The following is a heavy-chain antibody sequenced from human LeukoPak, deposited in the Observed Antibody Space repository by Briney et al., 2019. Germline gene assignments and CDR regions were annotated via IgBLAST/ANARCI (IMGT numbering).Heavy chain of an antibody. V-gene: IGHV3-53*01. D-gene: IGHD1-1*01. Sequence: GGSLRLSCAASGFTVTDNYMSWVRQAPGKGLEWVSVIYSGGSTHYADSVKGRFTISRDNSKNTLYLQMNSLRAEDTAVYYCARDCRRWNGVFDVWGQGTTVSVSS. J-gene: IGHJ3*01. CDR2: IYSGGST. CDR3: ARDCRRWNGVFDV. CDR1: GFTVTDNY.